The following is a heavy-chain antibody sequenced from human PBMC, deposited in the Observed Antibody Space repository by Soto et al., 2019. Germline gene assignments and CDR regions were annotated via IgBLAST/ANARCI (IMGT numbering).Heavy chain of an antibody. CDR3: ARGRYCGADCYSKYYYGMDV. V-gene: IGHV1-69*02. CDR1: GSTFSSYT. CDR2: IIPVLGVT. Sequence: QVQLVQSGAEVKKPGSSVKVSCQASGSTFSSYTVSWVRQAPGQGLEWMGRIIPVLGVTNYAPKFKGRVTISADKSKTTAYMELSSLRSGDTAVYYCARGRYCGADCYSKYYYGMDVWGQGTTVTVSS. J-gene: IGHJ6*02. D-gene: IGHD2-21*02.